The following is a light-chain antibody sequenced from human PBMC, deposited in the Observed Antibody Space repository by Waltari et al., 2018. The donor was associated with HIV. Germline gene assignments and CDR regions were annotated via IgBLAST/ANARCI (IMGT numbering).Light chain of an antibody. J-gene: IGKJ5*01. V-gene: IGKV3-11*01. CDR2: NTS. CDR3: QQSSNWNT. Sequence: EIVLTQSPATLSLSPGERATLSCRASQNVNKYLAWYQEKPGQTPRLLIYNTSNRATGVPARFSGSGSGTDFTLTISSLESEDFAVYYCQQSSNWNTFGQGTRLEIK. CDR1: QNVNKY.